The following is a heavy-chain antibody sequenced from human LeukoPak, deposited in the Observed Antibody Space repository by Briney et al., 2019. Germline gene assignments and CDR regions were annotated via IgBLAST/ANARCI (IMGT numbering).Heavy chain of an antibody. CDR3: AKQARRAYYYGSGTYAGSHYFDY. D-gene: IGHD3-10*01. Sequence: QAGGSLRLSCAASGFTFSSYGMHWVRQAPGKGLEWVAFIRYDGSNKYYADSVKGRFTISRDNSKNTLYLHVNSLRPEDTAVYYCAKQARRAYYYGSGTYAGSHYFDYWGQGTLVTVSS. V-gene: IGHV3-30*02. CDR1: GFTFSSYG. CDR2: IRYDGSNK. J-gene: IGHJ4*02.